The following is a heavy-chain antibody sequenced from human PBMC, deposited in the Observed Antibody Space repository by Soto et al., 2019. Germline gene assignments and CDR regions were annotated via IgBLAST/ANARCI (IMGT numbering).Heavy chain of an antibody. Sequence: QVQLQESGPGLVKPSQTLSLTCTVSGGSISSGGYYWSWIRQHPGKGLEWIGYIYYSGSTYYNPYLKSRVTISVDTSKNQFSLKLSSVTAADTAVYYCARDRKHYYDSSGFYYGMDVWGQGTTVTVSS. J-gene: IGHJ6*02. CDR1: GGSISSGGYY. D-gene: IGHD3-22*01. CDR2: IYYSGST. CDR3: ARDRKHYYDSSGFYYGMDV. V-gene: IGHV4-31*03.